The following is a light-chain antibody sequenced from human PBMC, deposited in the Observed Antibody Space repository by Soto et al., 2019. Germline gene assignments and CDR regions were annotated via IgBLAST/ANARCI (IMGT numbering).Light chain of an antibody. Sequence: IQFTQSPSFLSASVVDRVTITCRASQGISSYLAWYQQKPGKAPKLLIYAASTLQSGVPSRFSGSGSGTEFTLTISSLQPEDFATYYCQQLNSYPLTFGGGTKVDNK. CDR1: QGISSY. CDR2: AAS. V-gene: IGKV1-9*01. J-gene: IGKJ4*01. CDR3: QQLNSYPLT.